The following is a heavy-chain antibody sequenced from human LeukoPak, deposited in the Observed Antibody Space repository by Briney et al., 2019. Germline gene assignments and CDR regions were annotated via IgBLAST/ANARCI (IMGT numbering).Heavy chain of an antibody. J-gene: IGHJ4*02. V-gene: IGHV3-23*01. D-gene: IGHD6-19*01. CDR1: GFTFSSYG. CDR2: ISSLGGST. CDR3: AKVGWVAGESDY. Sequence: PGVSVRLSCAASGFTFSSYGMHWVRQAPGKGLEWGTGISSLGGSTVYADSVKDRLTISRDNSKNTVPLQMNSLRAEDTALYLCAKVGWVAGESDYSGEGTLVTASS.